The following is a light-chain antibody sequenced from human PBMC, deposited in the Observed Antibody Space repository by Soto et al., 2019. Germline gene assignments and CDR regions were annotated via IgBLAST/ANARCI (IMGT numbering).Light chain of an antibody. CDR2: DVT. J-gene: IGLJ1*01. CDR3: CSYASSYTYV. V-gene: IGLV2-11*01. Sequence: QSALTQPRSVSGSPGQSVTISCTGTSSDVGGHNYVSWYQQHPGKAPQLMIYDVTKRPSGVPDRFSGSKSGSTASLTISGLQAEDEAYYYCCSYASSYTYVFGTGTKVTVL. CDR1: SSDVGGHNY.